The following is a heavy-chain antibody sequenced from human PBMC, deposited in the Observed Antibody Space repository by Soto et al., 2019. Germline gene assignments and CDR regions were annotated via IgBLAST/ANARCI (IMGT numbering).Heavy chain of an antibody. Sequence: ESGGGVVQPGRSLRLSCAASGFTFRSYGMHWVRQAPGKGLEWVAVISYDGSNKYYADSVKGRFTISRDNSKNTLYLQMNSLRAEDTAVYYCAKEHGSGSYYYGMDVWGQGTTVTVSS. CDR2: ISYDGSNK. D-gene: IGHD3-10*01. CDR1: GFTFRSYG. J-gene: IGHJ6*02. V-gene: IGHV3-30*18. CDR3: AKEHGSGSYYYGMDV.